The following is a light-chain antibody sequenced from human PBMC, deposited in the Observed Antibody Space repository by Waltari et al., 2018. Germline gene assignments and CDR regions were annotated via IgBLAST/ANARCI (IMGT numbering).Light chain of an antibody. V-gene: IGKV1-39*01. CDR1: RGIDSY. J-gene: IGKJ5*01. CDR2: DAS. CDR3: QQSYSPPFT. Sequence: DIQMTQSPSSLSPSVGARGTIPCRASRGIDSYLNWYQQRPGRAPKLLIYDASTLQREVPTRFSGGGIGTDFTLTINNLQPEDFATYFCQQSYSPPFTFGQGTRLEI.